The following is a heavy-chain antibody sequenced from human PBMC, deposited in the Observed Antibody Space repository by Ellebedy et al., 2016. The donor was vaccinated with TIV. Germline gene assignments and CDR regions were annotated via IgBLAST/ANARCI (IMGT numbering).Heavy chain of an antibody. CDR2: ISSSGATI. Sequence: PGGSLRLSCAASGFTFSSYWMSWVRQAPGKGLEWVAHISSSGATIYYADSVKGRFTISRDNAKNSLYLQMNSLRDEDTAVYHCVRRAVDYWGQGTLVTASS. CDR1: GFTFSSYW. J-gene: IGHJ4*02. CDR3: VRRAVDY. V-gene: IGHV3-48*02.